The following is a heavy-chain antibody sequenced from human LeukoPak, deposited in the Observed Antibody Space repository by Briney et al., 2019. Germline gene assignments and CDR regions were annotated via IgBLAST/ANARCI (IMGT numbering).Heavy chain of an antibody. CDR3: ARNMVRGVTYMDV. CDR2: IYYSGST. V-gene: IGHV4-59*01. CDR1: GGSISSYY. Sequence: SETLSLTCTVSGGSISSYYWSWIRQPPGKGLEWIGYIYYSGSTNYNPSLKSRVTISVDTSKNQFSLKLSSVTAADTAVYYCARNMVRGVTYMDVWGKGTTVTISS. D-gene: IGHD3-10*01. J-gene: IGHJ6*03.